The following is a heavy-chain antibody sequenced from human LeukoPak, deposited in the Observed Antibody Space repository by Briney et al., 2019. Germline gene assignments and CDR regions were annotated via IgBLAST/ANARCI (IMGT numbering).Heavy chain of an antibody. CDR1: GFTLSSYL. J-gene: IGHJ4*02. V-gene: IGHV3-7*01. CDR2: KKQDGSER. D-gene: IGHD5-18*01. CDR3: ASLVDTAMVRNY. Sequence: PGGSLRLSCAASGFTLSSYLMRWVRQAPGKGLEGVANKKQDGSERYYVDSVKGRFTISGDNAKNSLYLQMNSLRAEDTAVYYCASLVDTAMVRNYWGQGTLVTVSS.